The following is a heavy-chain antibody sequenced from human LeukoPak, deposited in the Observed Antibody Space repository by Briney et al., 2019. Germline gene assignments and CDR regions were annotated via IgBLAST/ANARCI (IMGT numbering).Heavy chain of an antibody. J-gene: IGHJ4*02. V-gene: IGHV3-74*01. D-gene: IGHD3-10*01. CDR1: GFTFSIYW. CDR2: ISSEGSST. Sequence: GGSLRLSCAASGFTFSIYWMHWVRQAPGKGLVWVSRISSEGSSTTYADSVKGRFTISRDNAKNALYLQMNSLRAEDTAVYYCARPKGVRGFPLDYWGQGTLVTVSS. CDR3: ARPKGVRGFPLDY.